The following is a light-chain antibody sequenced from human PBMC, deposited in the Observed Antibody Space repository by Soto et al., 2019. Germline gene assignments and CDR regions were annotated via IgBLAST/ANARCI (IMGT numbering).Light chain of an antibody. CDR1: QSVSGR. Sequence: EIEMTQSPATLSVSPGDGATLSCRASQSVSGRLAWYQQKPGQAPRLLIYDASSRATGVPARFSGSGSGTEFTLAISRLQSEDFAVYCCQQYNNWPLAFGGGTKVEI. V-gene: IGKV3-15*01. CDR3: QQYNNWPLA. CDR2: DAS. J-gene: IGKJ4*01.